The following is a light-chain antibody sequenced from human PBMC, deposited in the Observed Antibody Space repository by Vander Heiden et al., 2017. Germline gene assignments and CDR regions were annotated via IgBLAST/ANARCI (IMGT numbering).Light chain of an antibody. Sequence: QSVLTPPPSASGTPGQRVTISCSGSSSNIGSNTVNWYQQLTGTAPKLLIYSNNQRPSGVPDRCSGSKSGTSASLAISGLQSEDEADYYCAAWDDSLNGVVFGGGTKLTVL. J-gene: IGLJ2*01. CDR3: AAWDDSLNGVV. CDR1: SSNIGSNT. V-gene: IGLV1-44*01. CDR2: SNN.